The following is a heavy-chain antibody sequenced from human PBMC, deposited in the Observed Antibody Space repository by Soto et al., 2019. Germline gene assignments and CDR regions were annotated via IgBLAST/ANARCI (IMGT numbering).Heavy chain of an antibody. J-gene: IGHJ6*02. CDR2: ISTYTGNT. CDR1: GYTFSSYG. D-gene: IGHD2-8*01. Sequence: ASVKVSCKSSGYTFSSYGVSWVRQAPGQGLEWLGWISTYTGNTKHAQKFQDRVTLTTEASTSTAYMELRSLRSDDTAVYYCVSDRCTTERCYPHHFDVWGQGTTVTVSS. V-gene: IGHV1-18*04. CDR3: VSDRCTTERCYPHHFDV.